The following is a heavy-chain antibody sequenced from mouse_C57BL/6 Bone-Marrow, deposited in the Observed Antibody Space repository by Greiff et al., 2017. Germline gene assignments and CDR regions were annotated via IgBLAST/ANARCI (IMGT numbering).Heavy chain of an antibody. D-gene: IGHD1-1*01. J-gene: IGHJ2*01. CDR2: ISYDGSN. CDR3: ARTLYYYGSSIDY. CDR1: GYSITSGYY. V-gene: IGHV3-6*01. Sequence: EVQLQESGPGLVKPSQSLSLTCSVTGYSITSGYYWNWIRQFPGNKLEWMGYISYDGSNNYNPSLKNRISITRDTSKNQFFLKLNSVTTEDTATYYCARTLYYYGSSIDYWCQGTTLTVSS.